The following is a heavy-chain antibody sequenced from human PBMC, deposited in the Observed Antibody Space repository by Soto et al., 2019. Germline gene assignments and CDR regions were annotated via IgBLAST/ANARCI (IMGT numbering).Heavy chain of an antibody. Sequence: SETLSLTCTVSGGSISSGGYYWSWIRQHPGKGLEWIGYIYYSGSTYYNPSLKSRVTISVDTSKNQFSLKLSSVTAADTAVYYCARYCSSTSCYPDYYYGMDVWGQGTTVTVSS. CDR1: GGSISSGGYY. D-gene: IGHD2-2*01. V-gene: IGHV4-31*03. CDR2: IYYSGST. CDR3: ARYCSSTSCYPDYYYGMDV. J-gene: IGHJ6*02.